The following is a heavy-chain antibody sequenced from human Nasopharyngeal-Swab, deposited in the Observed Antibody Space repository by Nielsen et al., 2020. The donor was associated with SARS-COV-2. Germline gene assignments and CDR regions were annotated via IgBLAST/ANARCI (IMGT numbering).Heavy chain of an antibody. CDR2: ISGDGATT. Sequence: WIRQPPGKGLEYVSLISGDGATTYYADSFEGRFTVSRDNYRKSLYLQMNSLRVDDTGLYYCAKDIRFDPTQIPTALNYWGQAILVTVSS. D-gene: IGHD1-1*01. V-gene: IGHV3-43*02. J-gene: IGHJ4*02. CDR3: AKDIRFDPTQIPTALNY.